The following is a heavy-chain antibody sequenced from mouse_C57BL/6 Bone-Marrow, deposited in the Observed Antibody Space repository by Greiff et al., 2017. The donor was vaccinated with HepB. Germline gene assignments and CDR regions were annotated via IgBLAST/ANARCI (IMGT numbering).Heavy chain of an antibody. CDR3: AKRRHYGSSYEDAMDY. Sequence: VQRVESGPGLVQPSQSLSITCTVSGFSFTSYGVHWVRQSPGKGLEWLGVIWRGGSTDYNTAFMSRLSITKDNTKIQVFIKMNSLQADDTAIYNCAKRRHYGSSYEDAMDYWGQGTSVTVSS. CDR2: IWRGGST. D-gene: IGHD1-1*01. J-gene: IGHJ4*01. V-gene: IGHV2-5*01. CDR1: GFSFTSYG.